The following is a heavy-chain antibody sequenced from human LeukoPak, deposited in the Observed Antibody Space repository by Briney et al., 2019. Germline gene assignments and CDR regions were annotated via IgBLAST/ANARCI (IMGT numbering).Heavy chain of an antibody. V-gene: IGHV3-33*06. CDR2: IWYDGSNK. J-gene: IGHJ4*02. CDR1: GFTFSSYG. Sequence: GGSLRLSCAASGFTFSSYGMHWVRQAPGKGLEWVAVIWYDGSNKYYADSVKGRLTISRDNSKNTLYLQMNSLRAEDTAVYYCAKDTGYYYDSSGMDYWGQGTLVTVSS. CDR3: AKDTGYYYDSSGMDY. D-gene: IGHD3-22*01.